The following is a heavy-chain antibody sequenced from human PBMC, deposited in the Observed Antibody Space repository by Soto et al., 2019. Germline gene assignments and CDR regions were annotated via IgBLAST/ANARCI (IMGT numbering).Heavy chain of an antibody. D-gene: IGHD2-15*01. J-gene: IGHJ6*02. CDR1: GFTFSSYG. Sequence: GGSLRLSCAASGFTFSSYGMHWVRQAPGKGLEWVAVISYDGSNKYYADSVKGRFTISRDNSKNTLYLQMNSLRAEDTAVYYCTTDRLGYCSGGSCSEYYYYYGMDVWGQGTTVTVSS. CDR3: TTDRLGYCSGGSCSEYYYYYGMDV. V-gene: IGHV3-30*03. CDR2: ISYDGSNK.